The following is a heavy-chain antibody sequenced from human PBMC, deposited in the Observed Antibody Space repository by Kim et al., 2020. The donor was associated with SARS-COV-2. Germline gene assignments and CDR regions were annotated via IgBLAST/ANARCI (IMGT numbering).Heavy chain of an antibody. J-gene: IGHJ6*03. Sequence: SETLSLTCAVSGGSISSSNWWSWVRQPPGKGLEWIGEIYHSGSTNYNPSLKSRVTISVDKSKNQFSLKLSSVTAADTAVYYCARVYLRITIFGVVKGYMDVWGKGTTVTVSS. CDR1: GGSISSSNW. CDR3: ARVYLRITIFGVVKGYMDV. CDR2: IYHSGST. D-gene: IGHD3-3*01. V-gene: IGHV4-4*02.